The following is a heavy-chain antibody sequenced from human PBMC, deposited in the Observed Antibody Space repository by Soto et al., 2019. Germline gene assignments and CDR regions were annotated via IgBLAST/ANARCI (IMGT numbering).Heavy chain of an antibody. J-gene: IGHJ5*02. V-gene: IGHV4-59*08. CDR1: GGSISSYY. CDR2: IYYSGST. Sequence: QVQLQESGPGLVKPSETLSLTCTVSGGSISSYYWSWIRQPPGKGLEWIGYIYYSGSTNYNPSLKSRGTISVDTSKNQFSLKLSSVTAADTAVYYCARQLTDFWSGYYTNWFDPWGQGTLVTVSS. CDR3: ARQLTDFWSGYYTNWFDP. D-gene: IGHD3-3*01.